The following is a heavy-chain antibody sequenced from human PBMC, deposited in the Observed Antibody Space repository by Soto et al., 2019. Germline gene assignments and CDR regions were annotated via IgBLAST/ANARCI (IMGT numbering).Heavy chain of an antibody. V-gene: IGHV1-2*04. D-gene: IGHD1-26*01. CDR3: ARSIVGATDWFAP. Sequence: ASVKVSCKASGYTFTGYYMHWVRQAPGQGLEWMGWINPNSGGTNYAQKFQGWVTMTRDTSISTAYMELSRLRSDDTAVYYCARSIVGATDWFAPWGQGTLVTVSS. CDR1: GYTFTGYY. CDR2: INPNSGGT. J-gene: IGHJ5*02.